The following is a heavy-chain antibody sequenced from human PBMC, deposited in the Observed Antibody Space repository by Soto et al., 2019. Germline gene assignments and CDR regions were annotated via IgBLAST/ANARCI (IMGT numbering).Heavy chain of an antibody. J-gene: IGHJ5*02. D-gene: IGHD6-19*01. CDR3: ARGASNSTGWYTWFDP. Sequence: QVQLGQSGAEAKRPGTSVKVSGKASGGTSSTSPINWVRQAPGQGLGYMEGITPKFGTTTYAQKFRGTVTITAAKSTSTAYMELNNLRSEDTAVYYCARGASNSTGWYTWFDPWGQVTLFTFSS. CDR2: ITPKFGTT. V-gene: IGHV1-69*06. CDR1: GGTSSTSP.